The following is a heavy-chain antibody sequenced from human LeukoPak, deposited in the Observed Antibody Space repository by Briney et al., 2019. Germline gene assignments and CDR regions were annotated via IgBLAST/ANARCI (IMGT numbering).Heavy chain of an antibody. D-gene: IGHD3-3*02. CDR1: GFTVSSNY. CDR2: IYSGGST. Sequence: PGGSLRLSCAASGFTVSSNYMSWVRQAPGKGLEWVSVIYSGGSTYYADSVKGRFTISRDNSKNTLYLQMNSLRAEDTAVYYCAKVHFWSGSDYWGQGTLVTVSS. V-gene: IGHV3-66*01. J-gene: IGHJ4*02. CDR3: AKVHFWSGSDY.